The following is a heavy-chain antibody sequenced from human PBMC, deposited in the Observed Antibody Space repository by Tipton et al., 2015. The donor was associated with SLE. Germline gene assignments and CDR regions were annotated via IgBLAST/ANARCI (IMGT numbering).Heavy chain of an antibody. CDR1: GGSISSGSYY. J-gene: IGHJ4*02. Sequence: TLSLTCTVSGGSISSGSYYWGWIRQPPGKGLEWIGSIYYSGSTYYNPSLKSRVTISVDKSKNQFSLKLSSVTAADTAVYYCARTLSAWYSSGWYLDYWGQGTLVTVSS. CDR2: IYYSGST. D-gene: IGHD6-19*01. CDR3: ARTLSAWYSSGWYLDY. V-gene: IGHV4-39*07.